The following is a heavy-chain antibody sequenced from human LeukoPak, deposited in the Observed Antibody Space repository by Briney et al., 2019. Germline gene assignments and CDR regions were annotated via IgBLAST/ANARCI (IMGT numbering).Heavy chain of an antibody. CDR2: ISSSGSTI. V-gene: IGHV3-48*03. D-gene: IGHD5-24*01. J-gene: IGHJ4*02. CDR3: ARGDGYNTDLDY. Sequence: PGGSLRLSCAASGFTFSSYEMNWVRQAAGKGLEWVSYISSSGSTIYYADSVKGRFTISRDNAKNSLYLQMNSLRAEDTAVYYCARGDGYNTDLDYWGQGTLVTVSS. CDR1: GFTFSSYE.